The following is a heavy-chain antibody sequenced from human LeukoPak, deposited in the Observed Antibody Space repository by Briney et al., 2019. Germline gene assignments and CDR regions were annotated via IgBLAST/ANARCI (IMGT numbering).Heavy chain of an antibody. Sequence: SETLSLTCAVSGGSISSGGYWGWMRQPPGKGLEWIGTMYYSGSPYYNPSLKSRVTISGDTSKNHFSLSLTPVSTADTAVYYCARQSQRQLQYSYYYFMDVWGKGTTVIVSS. V-gene: IGHV4-39*01. CDR2: MYYSGSP. D-gene: IGHD5-24*01. CDR3: ARQSQRQLQYSYYYFMDV. J-gene: IGHJ6*03. CDR1: GGSISSGGY.